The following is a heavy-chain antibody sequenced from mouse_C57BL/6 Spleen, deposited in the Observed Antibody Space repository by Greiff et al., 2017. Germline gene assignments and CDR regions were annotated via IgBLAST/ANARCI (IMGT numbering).Heavy chain of an antibody. CDR2: IRNKANGYTT. V-gene: IGHV7-3*01. CDR3: ARSPGDFDV. Sequence: EVHLVESGGGLVQPGGSLSLSCAASGFTFTDYYMSWVRQPPGKALEWLGFIRNKANGYTTEYSASVKGRFTISRDNSQSILYLQMNALRAEDSATYYCARSPGDFDVWGTGTTVTVSS. J-gene: IGHJ1*03. CDR1: GFTFTDYY.